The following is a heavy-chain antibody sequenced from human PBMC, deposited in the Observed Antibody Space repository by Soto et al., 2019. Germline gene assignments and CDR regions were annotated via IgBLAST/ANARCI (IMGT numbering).Heavy chain of an antibody. CDR2: IVPMLRTP. Sequence: QVQLVQSGAEVKKPGSSVKVSCKASGGSFSDYAINWVRQAPGPGLEWMVGIVPMLRTPNYARKFQGRVTITADESTSTVSMELTSLTSDDTAVYYCARGLGGSYFPFDYWGQGTLVTVSS. J-gene: IGHJ4*02. CDR1: GGSFSDYA. D-gene: IGHD1-26*01. V-gene: IGHV1-69*11. CDR3: ARGLGGSYFPFDY.